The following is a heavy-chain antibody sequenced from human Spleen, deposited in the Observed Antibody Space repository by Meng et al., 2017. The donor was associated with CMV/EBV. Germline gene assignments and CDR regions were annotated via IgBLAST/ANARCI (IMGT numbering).Heavy chain of an antibody. CDR3: ARQGGYCTNGICHHIDY. J-gene: IGHJ4*02. D-gene: IGHD2-8*01. Sequence: YSFTSYWIGWVRQMPGKGLEWMGIIYPGDSDTRYSPSFQGQVTISADKSISTAYLQWSSLKASDTAMYYCARQGGYCTNGICHHIDYWGQGTLVTVSS. CDR1: YSFTSYW. V-gene: IGHV5-51*01. CDR2: IYPGDSDT.